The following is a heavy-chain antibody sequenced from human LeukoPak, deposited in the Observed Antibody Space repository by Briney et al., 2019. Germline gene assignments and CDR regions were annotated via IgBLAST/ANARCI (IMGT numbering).Heavy chain of an antibody. CDR1: GFTFSIYA. D-gene: IGHD6-19*01. J-gene: IGHJ4*02. CDR3: ARGRQWLEIAY. Sequence: PGGPLRLSCAASGFTFSIYAMSWVRQAPGKGLEWVSSIGDSGSTTYYADSVKGRFTIPRDNSKNTLYLQMNSLRADDTAVYYCARGRQWLEIAYWGQGTLVAVSS. V-gene: IGHV3-23*01. CDR2: IGDSGSTT.